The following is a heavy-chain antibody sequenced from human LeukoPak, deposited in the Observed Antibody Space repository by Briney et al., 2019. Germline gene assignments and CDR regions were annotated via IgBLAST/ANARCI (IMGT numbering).Heavy chain of an antibody. CDR2: INAGNGNT. CDR1: GYTFTSYA. V-gene: IGHV1-3*01. CDR3: ARAHSSSWYGVSFGWFDP. D-gene: IGHD6-13*01. J-gene: IGHJ5*02. Sequence: GASVKVSCKASGYTFTSYAMHWVRQAPGQRLEWMGWINAGNGNTKYSQKFQGRVTITRDTSASTAYMELSSLRSEDTAVYYCARAHSSSWYGVSFGWFDPWGQGTLVTVSS.